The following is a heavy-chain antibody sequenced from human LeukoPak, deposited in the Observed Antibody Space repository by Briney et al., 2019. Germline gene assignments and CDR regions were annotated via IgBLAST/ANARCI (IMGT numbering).Heavy chain of an antibody. J-gene: IGHJ6*02. V-gene: IGHV1-24*01. CDR1: GYTLTELS. D-gene: IGHD3-22*01. CDR3: ATAPYDSSGYYLDSGYYYGMDV. Sequence: ASVKVSCKVSGYTLTELSMHWVRQAPGKGLEWMGGFDPEDGETIYAQKFQGRVTMTEDTSTDTAYMELSSLRSEDTAVYYCATAPYDSSGYYLDSGYYYGMDVWGQGTTVTVSS. CDR2: FDPEDGET.